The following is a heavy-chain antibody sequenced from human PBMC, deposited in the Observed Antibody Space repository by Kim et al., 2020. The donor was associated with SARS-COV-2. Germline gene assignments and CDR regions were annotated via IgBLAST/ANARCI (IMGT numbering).Heavy chain of an antibody. V-gene: IGHV4-59*01. CDR1: GGSISSYY. CDR2: IYYSGST. CDR3: AKSYSSSWYARYFDL. J-gene: IGHJ2*01. Sequence: SETLSLTCTVSGGSISSYYWSWIRQPPGKGLEWIGYIYYSGSTNYNPSLKSRVTISVDTSKNQFSLKLSSVTAADTAVYYCAKSYSSSWYARYFDLWGRG. D-gene: IGHD6-13*01.